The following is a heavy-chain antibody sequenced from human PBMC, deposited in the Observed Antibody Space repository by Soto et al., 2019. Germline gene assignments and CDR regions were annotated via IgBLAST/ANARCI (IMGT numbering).Heavy chain of an antibody. CDR1: GGSISSSNW. D-gene: IGHD3-9*01. Sequence: SETLSLTCAVSGGSISSSNWWSWVRQPPGKGLEWIGEIYHSGSTNYNPSLKSRVTISVDKSKNQFSLKLSSVTAADTAVYYCARSRGSTYYDILTGYLAGSYFDYWGQGTLVTVSS. CDR2: IYHSGST. CDR3: ARSRGSTYYDILTGYLAGSYFDY. V-gene: IGHV4-4*02. J-gene: IGHJ4*02.